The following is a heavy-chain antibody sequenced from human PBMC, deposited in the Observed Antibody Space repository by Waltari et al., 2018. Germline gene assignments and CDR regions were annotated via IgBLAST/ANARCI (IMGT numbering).Heavy chain of an antibody. CDR2: IGPGGSNI. CDR1: GFTFSRYS. D-gene: IGHD2-21*01. Sequence: EVQLVESGGGLVQPGGPLKLSCAASGFTFSRYSMNWVRQAPGKGLEWVSHIGPGGSNIGYADSVKGRITISRDNAQNSLYLIINSLTDEDTAVYYCARDQDWVFDYWGRGTLVTVSS. J-gene: IGHJ4*02. V-gene: IGHV3-48*02. CDR3: ARDQDWVFDY.